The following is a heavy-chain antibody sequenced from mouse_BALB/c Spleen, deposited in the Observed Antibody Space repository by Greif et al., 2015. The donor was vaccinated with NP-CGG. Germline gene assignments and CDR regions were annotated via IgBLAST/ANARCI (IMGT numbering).Heavy chain of an antibody. Sequence: VQRVESGAELMKPGASVKISCKATGYTFSSYWIEWVKQRPGHGLEWIGEFLPGSGSTNYNEKFKGKATFTADTTSNTDYMKRSSLTSEDYAVNYCERHHRCVPFADWGQGTLITVSA. CDR3: ERHHRCVPFAD. CDR2: FLPGSGST. J-gene: IGHJ3*01. CDR1: GYTFSSYW. D-gene: IGHD2-14*01. V-gene: IGHV1-9*01.